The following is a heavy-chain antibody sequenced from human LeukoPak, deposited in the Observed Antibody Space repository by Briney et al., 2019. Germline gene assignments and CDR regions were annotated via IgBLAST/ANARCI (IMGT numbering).Heavy chain of an antibody. CDR2: INSDGGGA. CDR1: GFTFGSYW. CDR3: ARRGDYYYYYGMDV. V-gene: IGHV3-74*01. J-gene: IGHJ6*02. D-gene: IGHD3-10*01. Sequence: GGSLRLSCAASGFTFGSYWMHWVRQAPGKGLVWVSRINSDGGGATYADSVKGRFTISRDNAKNTLYLQMNSLRAKDTAVYYCARRGDYYYYYGMDVWGQGTTVTVSS.